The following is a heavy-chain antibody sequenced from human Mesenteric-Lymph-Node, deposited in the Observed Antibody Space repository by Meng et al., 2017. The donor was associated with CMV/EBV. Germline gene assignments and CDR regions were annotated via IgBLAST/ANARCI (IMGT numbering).Heavy chain of an antibody. CDR3: ARWGSEYKYGLDD. Sequence: SLKVSCKASGATFNNYNVSWVRQAPGQGPDWMGGIIPMFGIAQYAQKFQGRLTITADKSTSTVYMDLSSLRSDDAAVYFCARWGSEYKYGLDDWGQGTTVTVSS. J-gene: IGHJ6*02. V-gene: IGHV1-69*10. CDR1: GATFNNYN. D-gene: IGHD3-16*01. CDR2: IIPMFGIA.